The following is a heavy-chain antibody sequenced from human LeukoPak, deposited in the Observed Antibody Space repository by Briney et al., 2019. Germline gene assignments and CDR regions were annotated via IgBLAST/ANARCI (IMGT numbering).Heavy chain of an antibody. D-gene: IGHD3-10*01. Sequence: GASVEVSCTASGDTFTDYYVHWVRQAPGQGLEWMGWINPNSGVTNYAQKFQGRVTMTRDTSITTAYMELSRLRSDDTAVYYCATIKTNYGSGSLYYYGMDVWGQGTTVTVSS. CDR2: INPNSGVT. CDR3: ATIKTNYGSGSLYYYGMDV. CDR1: GDTFTDYY. J-gene: IGHJ6*02. V-gene: IGHV1-2*02.